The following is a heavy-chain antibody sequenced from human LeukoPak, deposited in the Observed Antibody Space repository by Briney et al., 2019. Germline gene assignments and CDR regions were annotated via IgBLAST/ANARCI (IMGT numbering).Heavy chain of an antibody. CDR1: GGSISSYY. J-gene: IGHJ6*02. CDR2: IYTSGST. CDR3: ARSAQYGDYQYYYYYYGMDV. D-gene: IGHD4-17*01. V-gene: IGHV4-4*07. Sequence: SETLSLTCTVSGGSISSYYWSWIRQPAGKGLEWIGRIYTSGSTNYNPSLKSRVTMSVDTSKNQFSLNLSSVTAADTAVYYCARSAQYGDYQYYYYYYGMDVWGQGTTVTVSS.